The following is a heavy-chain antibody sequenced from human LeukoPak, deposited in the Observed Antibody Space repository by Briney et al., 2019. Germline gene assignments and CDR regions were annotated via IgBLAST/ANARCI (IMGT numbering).Heavy chain of an antibody. D-gene: IGHD2-2*01. J-gene: IGHJ5*02. CDR3: ARDRIVVVPAAMSRIWWFDP. V-gene: IGHV4-4*07. Sequence: PSETLSLTCTVSGGSISSYYWSWIRQPAGKGLEWIGRIYTSGSTNYNPSLKSRVTMSVDTSKNQFSLKLSFVTAADTAVYYCARDRIVVVPAAMSRIWWFDPWGQGTLVTVSS. CDR2: IYTSGST. CDR1: GGSISSYY.